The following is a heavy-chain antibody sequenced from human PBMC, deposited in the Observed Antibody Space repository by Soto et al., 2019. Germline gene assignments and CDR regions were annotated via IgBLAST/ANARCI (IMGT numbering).Heavy chain of an antibody. D-gene: IGHD3-3*01. Sequence: QVQLVQSGAEVKKPGASVKVSCKASGYTFTSYDINWVRQATGQGLEWMGWMNPNSGNTGYAQKFQVRVTMTRNNSISTAYMELSSLRSEDTAVYYCAREGGRIWSGYYYYYYYMDVWGKGTTVTVSS. CDR2: MNPNSGNT. V-gene: IGHV1-8*01. CDR3: AREGGRIWSGYYYYYYYMDV. CDR1: GYTFTSYD. J-gene: IGHJ6*03.